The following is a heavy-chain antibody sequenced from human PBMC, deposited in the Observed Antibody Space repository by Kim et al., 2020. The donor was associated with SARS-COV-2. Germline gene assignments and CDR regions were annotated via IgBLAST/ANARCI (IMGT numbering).Heavy chain of an antibody. CDR1: GGSISSSSYY. Sequence: SETLSLTCTVSGGSISSSSYYWGWIRQPPGKGLEWIGSIYYSGSTYYNPSLKSRVTISVDTSKNQFSLKLSSVTAADTAVYYCAREGWGRYSSSWYAYWGQGTLVTVSS. V-gene: IGHV4-39*02. J-gene: IGHJ4*02. CDR2: IYYSGST. D-gene: IGHD6-13*01. CDR3: AREGWGRYSSSWYAY.